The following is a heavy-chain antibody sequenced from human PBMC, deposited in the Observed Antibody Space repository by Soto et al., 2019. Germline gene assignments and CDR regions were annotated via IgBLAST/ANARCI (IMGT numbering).Heavy chain of an antibody. CDR2: IYYSGST. J-gene: IGHJ4*02. CDR3: ARRVDKANREFDY. CDR1: GGSISRSSYY. V-gene: IGHV4-39*01. D-gene: IGHD5-18*01. Sequence: SETQSLICTVSGGSISRSSYYWGWIRQPPGKGLEWIGSIYYSGSTYYNPSLKSRVTISVDTSNNQLSLKLSSVTAADTAVYYCARRVDKANREFDYWGQRTLVTVSS.